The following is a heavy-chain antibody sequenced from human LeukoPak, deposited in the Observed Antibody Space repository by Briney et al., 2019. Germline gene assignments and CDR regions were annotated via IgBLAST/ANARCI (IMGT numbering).Heavy chain of an antibody. J-gene: IGHJ4*02. CDR2: IRSGGGNI. Sequence: GGSLRLSCAASGFTFSSYAMSWVRQTPGKGLEWVSHIRSGGGNIQYADSVKGRFTISRDNAKSSLYLQMDSLRDEDTAVYYCSRDVNWAPDYWGQGTLVTVSS. V-gene: IGHV3-48*02. D-gene: IGHD7-27*01. CDR1: GFTFSSYA. CDR3: SRDVNWAPDY.